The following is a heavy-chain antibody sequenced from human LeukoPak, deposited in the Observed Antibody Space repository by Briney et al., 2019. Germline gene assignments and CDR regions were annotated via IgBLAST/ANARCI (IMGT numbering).Heavy chain of an antibody. CDR2: ITTSIYII. CDR1: GFTLSSYN. CDR3: VRDHNYYFGY. J-gene: IGHJ4*02. V-gene: IGHV3-48*02. Sequence: GGSLRLSCAASGFTLSSYNMNWVRQAPGKGLEWISYITTSIYIISYADSVKGRFTISRDNAKNSLYLQMDSLRDEDTAVYYCVRDHNYYFGYWGQGILVTVSA.